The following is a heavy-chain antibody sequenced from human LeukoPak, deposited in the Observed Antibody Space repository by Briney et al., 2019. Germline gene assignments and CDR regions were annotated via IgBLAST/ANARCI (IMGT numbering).Heavy chain of an antibody. D-gene: IGHD3-10*02. V-gene: IGHV3-69-1*01. CDR3: AWSGGNFDY. Sequence: AGGFLRISCAAPGFTLSNYCMRLGRPAPGEGLEWVSGISGGGSTYYADSVKGRFTISRDNAKNSLYLQMNSLRAEDTAVYYCAWSGGNFDYWGQGTLVTVSS. CDR1: GFTLSNYC. J-gene: IGHJ4*02. CDR2: ISGGGST.